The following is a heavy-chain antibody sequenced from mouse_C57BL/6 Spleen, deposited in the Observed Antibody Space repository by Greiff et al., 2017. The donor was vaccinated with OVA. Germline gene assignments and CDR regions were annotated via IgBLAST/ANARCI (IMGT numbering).Heavy chain of an antibody. Sequence: VHLVESGGGLVQPGGSLSLSCAASGFTFTDYYMSWVRQPPGKALEWLGFIRNKANGYTTEYSASVKGRFTISRDNSPSILYLQMNALRAEDSATYYWARYPYYYGSRTRYFDVWGTGTTVTVSS. CDR2: IRNKANGYTT. J-gene: IGHJ1*03. V-gene: IGHV7-3*01. CDR1: GFTFTDYY. D-gene: IGHD1-1*01. CDR3: ARYPYYYGSRTRYFDV.